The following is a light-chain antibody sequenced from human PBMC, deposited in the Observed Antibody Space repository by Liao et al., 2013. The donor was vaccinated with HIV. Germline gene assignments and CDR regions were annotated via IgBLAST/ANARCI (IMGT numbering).Light chain of an antibody. Sequence: SYELTQPPSVSVAPGQTARIACSGDKLGVKYASWYQQRPGQSPVLVIYQDTKRPSGIPERFSGSNSGNTATLTISGTQAMDEADYYCQAWDSSTGVFGGGTKLTVL. J-gene: IGLJ3*02. V-gene: IGLV3-1*01. CDR2: QDT. CDR1: KLGVKY. CDR3: QAWDSSTGV.